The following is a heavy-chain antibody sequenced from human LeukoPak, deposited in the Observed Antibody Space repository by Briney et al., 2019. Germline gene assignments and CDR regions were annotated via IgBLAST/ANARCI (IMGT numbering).Heavy chain of an antibody. CDR3: ARDGEGVLGFDY. D-gene: IGHD2-8*02. V-gene: IGHV3-30-3*01. CDR1: GFTFSRYG. J-gene: IGHJ4*02. CDR2: ISHDGSNK. Sequence: GGSLRLSCAASGFTFSRYGIHWVRQAPGKGLEWVAAISHDGSNKYYADSVKGRFTISRDNSKKTLYLQMNCLRAEDTAVYYCARDGEGVLGFDYWGQGTLVTASS.